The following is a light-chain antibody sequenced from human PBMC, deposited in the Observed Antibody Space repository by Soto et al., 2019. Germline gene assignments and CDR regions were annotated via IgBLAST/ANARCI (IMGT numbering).Light chain of an antibody. J-gene: IGKJ1*01. CDR1: QAVTNSF. CDR2: GIS. V-gene: IGKV3-20*01. Sequence: ENVLTQSPGTLSLSPGERATLSCRASQAVTNSFFAWYLQKPGQAPRLLIYGISSRATGISDRFSGSGSGTDFTLTISRLEPEDFVVYYCQQYGSSPPTFGQGTKVEIK. CDR3: QQYGSSPPT.